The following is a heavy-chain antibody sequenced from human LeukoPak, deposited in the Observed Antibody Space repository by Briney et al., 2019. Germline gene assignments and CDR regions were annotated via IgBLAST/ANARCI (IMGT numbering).Heavy chain of an antibody. Sequence: GRSLRLSCAASGFTFSSYGMHWVRQAPGKGLEWVAVISYDGSNKYYADSVKGRFTISRDSSKNTLYLQMNSLRAEDTAVYYCAKDKAAAGTNYFDYWGQGTLVTVSS. J-gene: IGHJ4*02. V-gene: IGHV3-30*18. CDR1: GFTFSSYG. D-gene: IGHD6-13*01. CDR2: ISYDGSNK. CDR3: AKDKAAAGTNYFDY.